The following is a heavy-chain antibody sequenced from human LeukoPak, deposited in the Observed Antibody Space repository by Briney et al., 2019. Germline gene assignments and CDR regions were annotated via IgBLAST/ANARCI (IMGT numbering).Heavy chain of an antibody. CDR2: IYYSGST. J-gene: IGHJ4*02. Sequence: SETLSLTCTVSGGSISSSNYYWDWIRQPPGKGLEWIGSIYYSGSTYYNPSLKSRVTISVDTSKNQFSLQLTSVTAADTAVYYCARQPAATASFDYWGQGTLVTVSS. D-gene: IGHD2-2*01. CDR3: ARQPAATASFDY. V-gene: IGHV4-39*07. CDR1: GGSISSSNYY.